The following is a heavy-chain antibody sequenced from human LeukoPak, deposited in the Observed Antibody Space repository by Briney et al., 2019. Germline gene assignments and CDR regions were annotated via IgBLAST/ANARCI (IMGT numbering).Heavy chain of an antibody. CDR2: ISSSSYI. V-gene: IGHV3-21*01. D-gene: IGHD3-22*01. CDR1: GFTFSSYS. J-gene: IGHJ4*02. Sequence: GGSLRLSCAASGFTFSSYSMNWVRQAPGKGLEWVSSISSSSYIYYADSVKGRFTISRDNAKNSLYLQMNSLRAEDTAVYYCARGMIVVDGPNDYWGQGTLVTVSS. CDR3: ARGMIVVDGPNDY.